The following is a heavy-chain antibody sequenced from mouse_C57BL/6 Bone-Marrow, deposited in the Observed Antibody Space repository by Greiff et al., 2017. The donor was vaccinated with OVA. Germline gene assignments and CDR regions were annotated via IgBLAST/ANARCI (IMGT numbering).Heavy chain of an antibody. CDR2: IFPGSGCT. Sequence: VQLQQPGAELVKPGASVKMSCKASGYTFTSYWITWVKQRPGQGLEWIGDIFPGSGCTHYNEKFKSEATLTVDTSSSTAFMQLSRLTSEDSAVYYRAVCYGYLRFAYWGQGTLVTVSA. V-gene: IGHV1-55*01. D-gene: IGHD2-2*01. CDR3: AVCYGYLRFAY. J-gene: IGHJ3*01. CDR1: GYTFTSYW.